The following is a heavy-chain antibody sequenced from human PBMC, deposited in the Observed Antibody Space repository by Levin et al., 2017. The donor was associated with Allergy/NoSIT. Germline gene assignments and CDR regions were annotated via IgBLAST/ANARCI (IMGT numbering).Heavy chain of an antibody. CDR1: GFTFSSYG. CDR3: ARDGSDRGSYWGYFAS. J-gene: IGHJ4*02. V-gene: IGHV3-33*01. D-gene: IGHD1-26*01. Sequence: PGGSLRLSCAASGFTFSSYGMHWVRQAPGKGLEWVAIIWHDGSHKYFADSVKGRFTISRDNSKNTLYLQMNSLRAEDTALYYCARDGSDRGSYWGYFASWGQGTLVTVSS. CDR2: IWHDGSHK.